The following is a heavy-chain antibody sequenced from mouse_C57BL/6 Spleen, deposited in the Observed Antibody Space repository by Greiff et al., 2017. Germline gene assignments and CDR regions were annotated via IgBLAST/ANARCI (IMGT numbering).Heavy chain of an antibody. Sequence: VKLQQPGAELVRPGSSVKLSCKASGYTFTSYWMHWVKQRPIQGLEWIGNIDPSDSETHYNQKFKDKATLTVDKSSSTAYMQLSSLTSEDSAVYYCARGGSSGYVDYWGQGTTLTVSS. V-gene: IGHV1-52*01. CDR1: GYTFTSYW. J-gene: IGHJ2*01. CDR2: IDPSDSET. D-gene: IGHD3-2*02. CDR3: ARGGSSGYVDY.